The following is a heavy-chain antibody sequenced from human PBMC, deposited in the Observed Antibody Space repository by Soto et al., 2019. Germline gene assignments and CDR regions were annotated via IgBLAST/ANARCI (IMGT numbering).Heavy chain of an antibody. J-gene: IGHJ4*02. CDR2: INAGDGNT. V-gene: IGHV1-3*01. Sequence: ASVKVSCKASGYSFITYYIHWVRQAPGQRLEWMGRINAGDGNTTYSQKFQGRVTITRDTSTSTAYMELSSLRSEDTAVYYCARPHFSSSYYFDYWGQGTLVTVSS. CDR3: ARPHFSSSYYFDY. CDR1: GYSFITYY. D-gene: IGHD6-13*01.